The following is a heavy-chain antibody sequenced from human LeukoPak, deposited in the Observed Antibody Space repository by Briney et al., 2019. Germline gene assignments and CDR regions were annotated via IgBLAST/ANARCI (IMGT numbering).Heavy chain of an antibody. J-gene: IGHJ4*02. Sequence: SETLSLTCTVSGGSISSGGYYWSWIRQPPGRGLEWIGYIYHSGSTYYNPSLKSRVTISVDRSKNQFSLKLSSVTAADTAVYYCAWSGSEDYFDYWGQGTLVTVSS. CDR2: IYHSGST. CDR1: GGSISSGGYY. CDR3: AWSGSEDYFDY. D-gene: IGHD3-3*01. V-gene: IGHV4-30-2*01.